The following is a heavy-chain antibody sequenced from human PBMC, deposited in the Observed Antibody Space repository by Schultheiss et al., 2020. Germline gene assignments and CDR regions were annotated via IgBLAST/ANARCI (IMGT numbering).Heavy chain of an antibody. V-gene: IGHV4-59*01. D-gene: IGHD6-6*01. CDR2: IYYSGST. Sequence: SQTLSLTCAVYGGSFSGYYWSWIRQPPGKGLEWIGYIYYSGSTNYNPSLKSRVTISVDTSKNQFSLKLSSVTAADTAVYYCARTSIAGPRGAFDIWGQGTMVTVSS. CDR1: GGSFSGYY. J-gene: IGHJ3*02. CDR3: ARTSIAGPRGAFDI.